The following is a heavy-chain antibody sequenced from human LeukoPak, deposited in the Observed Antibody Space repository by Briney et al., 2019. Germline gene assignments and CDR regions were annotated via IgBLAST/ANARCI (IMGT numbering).Heavy chain of an antibody. J-gene: IGHJ6*04. V-gene: IGHV4-34*01. CDR2: INHSGST. Sequence: PSETLSLTCAVYGGSFSGYYWSWIRQPPGKGREWIGEINHSGSTNYNPSLKSRVTISVDTSKNQFSLKPSSVTAADTAVYYCARGNIVVVPAAITLRVYGMDVWGKGTTVTVSS. CDR3: ARGNIVVVPAAITLRVYGMDV. D-gene: IGHD2-2*01. CDR1: GGSFSGYY.